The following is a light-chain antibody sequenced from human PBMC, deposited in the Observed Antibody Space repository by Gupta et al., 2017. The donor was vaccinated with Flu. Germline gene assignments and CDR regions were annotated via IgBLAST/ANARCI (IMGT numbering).Light chain of an antibody. J-gene: IGKJ1*01. CDR1: QRISSY. CDR2: AAS. Sequence: DIQMTQSPSSLSASVGDRVTITCRASQRISSYLNWYQQKPGKAPKLLIYAASSLQSGVPSRFSGSGSGTDFTLTISSLQPEDFATYYCQQSYSTPWTFGQGTXVEIK. CDR3: QQSYSTPWT. V-gene: IGKV1-39*01.